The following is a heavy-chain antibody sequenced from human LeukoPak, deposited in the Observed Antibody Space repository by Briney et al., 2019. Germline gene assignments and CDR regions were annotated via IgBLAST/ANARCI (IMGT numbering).Heavy chain of an antibody. CDR3: ARDWSCSGGSCRDY. Sequence: APVKVSCKASGYTFTGYYMHWVRQAPGQGLEWMGWINPNSGGTNYAQKFQGRVTMTRDTSISTAYMELSRLRSDDTAVYYCARDWSCSGGSCRDYWGQGTLVTVSS. CDR1: GYTFTGYY. V-gene: IGHV1-2*02. D-gene: IGHD2-15*01. CDR2: INPNSGGT. J-gene: IGHJ4*02.